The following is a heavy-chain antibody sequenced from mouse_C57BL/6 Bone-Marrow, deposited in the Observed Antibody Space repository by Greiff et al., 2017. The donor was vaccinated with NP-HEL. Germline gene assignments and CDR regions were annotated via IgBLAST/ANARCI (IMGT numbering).Heavy chain of an antibody. D-gene: IGHD2-2*01. Sequence: DVQLVESGGGLVQPKGSLKLSCAASGFTFNTYAMHWVRQAPGKGLEWVARIRSKSSNYATYYADSVKDRFTISRDDSQSMLYLQMNNLKTEDTAMYYCVRPLWLRRTDPLFAYWGQGTLVTVSA. V-gene: IGHV10-3*01. CDR2: IRSKSSNYAT. J-gene: IGHJ3*01. CDR3: VRPLWLRRTDPLFAY. CDR1: GFTFNTYA.